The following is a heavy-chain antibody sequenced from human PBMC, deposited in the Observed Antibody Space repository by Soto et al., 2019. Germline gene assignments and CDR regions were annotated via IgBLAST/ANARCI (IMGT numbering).Heavy chain of an antibody. CDR1: GFTFSNAW. D-gene: IGHD3-22*01. J-gene: IGHJ4*02. Sequence: PGGSLRLSCAASGFTFSNAWMSWVRQAPGKGLEWVGRIKSKTDGGTTDYAAPVKGRFTISRDDSKNTLYLQMNSLETEDTAVYYCTADYYDSSGYSDYWGQGTLVTVSS. CDR2: IKSKTDGGTT. CDR3: TADYYDSSGYSDY. V-gene: IGHV3-15*01.